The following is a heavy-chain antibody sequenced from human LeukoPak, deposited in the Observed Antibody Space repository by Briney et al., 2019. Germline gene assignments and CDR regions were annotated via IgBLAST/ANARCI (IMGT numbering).Heavy chain of an antibody. J-gene: IGHJ5*02. CDR3: ARHFSITGGRLSGYWLDP. CDR2: MFYTGST. CDR1: GGSITTYW. D-gene: IGHD7-27*01. V-gene: IGHV4-59*08. Sequence: SETLSLTGTVSGGSITTYWWSWIRQPPGKGLEWIAYMFYTGSTNYNPSLKSRVTISVDTSKNQVSLKLSSVTAADTAVYYCARHFSITGGRLSGYWLDPWGQGTLVTVSS.